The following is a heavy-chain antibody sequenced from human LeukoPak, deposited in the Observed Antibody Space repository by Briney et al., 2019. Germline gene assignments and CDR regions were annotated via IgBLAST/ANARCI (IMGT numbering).Heavy chain of an antibody. Sequence: GGSLRLSCVASGFSLSTHGMHWVRQAPGKGLEYVALMWYHGGETNYADSVKGRFTISRDISRNTLYLQMDSLRVDDTAVYYCARDGAMAGFDYWGQGTLVTVS. V-gene: IGHV3-33*01. J-gene: IGHJ4*02. CDR1: GFSLSTHG. CDR2: MWYHGGET. CDR3: ARDGAMAGFDY. D-gene: IGHD5-18*01.